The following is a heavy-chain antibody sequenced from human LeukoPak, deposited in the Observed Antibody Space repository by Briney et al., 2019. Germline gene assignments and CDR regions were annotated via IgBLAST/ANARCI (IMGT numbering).Heavy chain of an antibody. D-gene: IGHD1-7*01. CDR1: GFTFSSYA. CDR2: ISYDGSNK. V-gene: IGHV3-30*04. Sequence: GGSLRPSCAASGFTFSSYAMHWVRQAPGKGLEWVAVISYDGSNKYYADSVKGRFTISRDNSKNTLYLQMNSLRAEDTAVYYCAILSLTGTTDAFDIWGQGTMVTVSS. CDR3: AILSLTGTTDAFDI. J-gene: IGHJ3*02.